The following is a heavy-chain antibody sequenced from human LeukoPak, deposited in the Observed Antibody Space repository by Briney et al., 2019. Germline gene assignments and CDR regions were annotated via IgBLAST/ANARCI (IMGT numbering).Heavy chain of an antibody. CDR3: VKGLAAAGTNY. D-gene: IGHD6-13*01. J-gene: IGHJ4*02. Sequence: GGSLRLSCSASGFTFSRYAMHWVRQAPGKGLEYVSTISSNGGSTYYADSVKGRFTISRDNSKNTLYLQMSSLRVEDTAVYYCVKGLAAAGTNYWGQGTLVTVSS. CDR2: ISSNGGST. CDR1: GFTFSRYA. V-gene: IGHV3-64D*09.